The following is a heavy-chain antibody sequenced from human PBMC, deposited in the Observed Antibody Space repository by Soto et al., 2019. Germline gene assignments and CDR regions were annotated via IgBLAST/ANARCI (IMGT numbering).Heavy chain of an antibody. CDR3: ASNQKTAPRYFDL. J-gene: IGHJ2*01. V-gene: IGHV1-69*02. Sequence: QVQLVQSGAEVKKPGSSVKVSCKASGGTFSSYTISWVRQAPGQGLEWMGRIIPILGIANYAQKFQGRVTITADKSTSTAYMELSSLRSEDTAVYYCASNQKTAPRYFDLWGRGTLVTVSS. CDR2: IIPILGIA. CDR1: GGTFSSYT.